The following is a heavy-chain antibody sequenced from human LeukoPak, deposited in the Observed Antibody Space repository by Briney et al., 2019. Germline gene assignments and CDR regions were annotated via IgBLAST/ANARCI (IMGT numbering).Heavy chain of an antibody. CDR1: GYTFTDYY. V-gene: IGHV1-2*02. CDR2: INPSSGAT. D-gene: IGHD5-12*01. Sequence: ASVKVSSKASGYTFTDYYVHWVRQAPGQGLEWMGWINPSSGATNYAQAFQGRVTLTRVTSISTAYMEVSRLTSDDTAVYYCASVCSAYDLCQLDYWGQGTLVTVSS. CDR3: ASVCSAYDLCQLDY. J-gene: IGHJ4*02.